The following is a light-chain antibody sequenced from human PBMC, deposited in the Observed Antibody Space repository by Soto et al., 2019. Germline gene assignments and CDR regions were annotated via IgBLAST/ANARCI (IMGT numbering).Light chain of an antibody. CDR3: QQYGSSYT. CDR2: GAS. J-gene: IGKJ2*01. V-gene: IGKV3-20*01. Sequence: EIVLTQSPGTLSLSPGERATLSCRASQSVSSSYLAWYQQKPGQAPRLLIYGASSSATGIPDRFSGSGSGTDFTLTISRLEPEDFAVYYGQQYGSSYTFGQGTKLEIK. CDR1: QSVSSSY.